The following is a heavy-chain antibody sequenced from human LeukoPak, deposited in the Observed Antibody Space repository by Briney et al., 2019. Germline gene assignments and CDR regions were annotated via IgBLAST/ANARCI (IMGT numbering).Heavy chain of an antibody. CDR2: IYYSGST. D-gene: IGHD4-17*01. CDR1: GFTVSNNYM. V-gene: IGHV4-39*07. Sequence: GSLRLSCAASGFTVSNNYMRWIRQPPGKGLEWIGSIYYSGSTYYNPSLKSRVTISVDTSKSQFSLKLTSVTAADTAVYYCARDPYGDYVFDPWGQGTLVTVSS. J-gene: IGHJ5*02. CDR3: ARDPYGDYVFDP.